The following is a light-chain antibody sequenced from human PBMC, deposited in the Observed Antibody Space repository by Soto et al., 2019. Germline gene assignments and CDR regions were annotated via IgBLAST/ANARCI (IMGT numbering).Light chain of an antibody. V-gene: IGKV3-11*01. CDR2: GAF. J-gene: IGKJ1*01. CDR3: QQRSKWPRT. CDR1: QSVSSY. Sequence: EIVLTQSPATLSLSPGERATLSCRASQSVSSYLDWYQQRPGQAPRLLIYGAFNRATGIPARFSGSGSGTDFTLTISSLEPEDFAVYYCQQRSKWPRTFGQGTEVEIK.